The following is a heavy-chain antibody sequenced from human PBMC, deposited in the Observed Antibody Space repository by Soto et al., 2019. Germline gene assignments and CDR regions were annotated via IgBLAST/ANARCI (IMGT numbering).Heavy chain of an antibody. CDR3: GSGPSTTWIDN. J-gene: IGHJ4*02. V-gene: IGHV4-39*01. CDR2: IYSGGNT. CDR1: GGSITSHHYY. Sequence: QLQVQESGPGQVKPSQTLSLTCTVSGGSITSHHYYWGWIRQPPDKGLEWIGSIYSGGNTYYNPSLRSRLTIFVDTAKNLISLKLSSVTAADLAIYYCGSGPSTTWIDNWGLGTQVSVSS. D-gene: IGHD2-2*01.